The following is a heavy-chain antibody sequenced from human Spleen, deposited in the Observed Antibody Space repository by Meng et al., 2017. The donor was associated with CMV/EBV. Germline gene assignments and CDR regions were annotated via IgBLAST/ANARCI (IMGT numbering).Heavy chain of an antibody. V-gene: IGHV4-59*12. CDR2: IYYSGST. Sequence: SETLSLTCTVSGGSISSYYWSWIRQPPGKGLEWIGYIYYSGSTNYNPSLKSRVTISVDTSKNQFSLKLSSVTAADTAVYFCARDRAFLAPTQPLDTWGQGTLVTVSS. J-gene: IGHJ5*02. CDR3: ARDRAFLAPTQPLDT. CDR1: GGSISSYY. D-gene: IGHD3-3*02.